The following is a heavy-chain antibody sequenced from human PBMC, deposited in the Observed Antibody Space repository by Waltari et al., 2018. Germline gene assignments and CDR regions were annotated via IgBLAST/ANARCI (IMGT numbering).Heavy chain of an antibody. CDR2: IIPIFGTA. V-gene: IGHV1-69*08. Sequence: QVQLVQSGAEVKKPGSSVKVSCKASGGTFSSYAISWVRQAPGHGLEWMGRIIPIFGTANYAQKFQGRVTITADKSTSTAYMELSSLRSEDTAVYYCARDPVEMATITGYYYYGMDVWGQGTTVTVSS. D-gene: IGHD5-12*01. CDR3: ARDPVEMATITGYYYYGMDV. J-gene: IGHJ6*02. CDR1: GGTFSSYA.